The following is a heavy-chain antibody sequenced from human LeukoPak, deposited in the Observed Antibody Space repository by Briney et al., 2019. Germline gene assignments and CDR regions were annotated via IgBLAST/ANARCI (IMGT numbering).Heavy chain of an antibody. CDR3: AKGTKLAVAANNYFDY. Sequence: GGSLRLSCAASGFTFSSYAINWVRQAPGKGLEWVSIISGSGGSTYYADSVKGRFIISRDNSKNTLYLQMNSLRAEDTAVYYCAKGTKLAVAANNYFDYWGQGTLLTVSS. CDR2: ISGSGGST. CDR1: GFTFSSYA. D-gene: IGHD2-15*01. J-gene: IGHJ4*02. V-gene: IGHV3-23*01.